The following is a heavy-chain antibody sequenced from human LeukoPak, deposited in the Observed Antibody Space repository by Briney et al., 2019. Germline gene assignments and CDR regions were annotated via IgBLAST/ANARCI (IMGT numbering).Heavy chain of an antibody. CDR3: TRDRTFDI. CDR2: LHSGGTT. J-gene: IGHJ3*02. Sequence: PGGSLRLSCAASGFTVSSNYMSWVRQAPGKGLEWVSVLHSGGTTYYTDSVKGRFTISRDNSKNTLYLQMNSLRAEGTAVYYCTRDRTFDIWGQGTMVTVSS. CDR1: GFTVSSNY. V-gene: IGHV3-66*01.